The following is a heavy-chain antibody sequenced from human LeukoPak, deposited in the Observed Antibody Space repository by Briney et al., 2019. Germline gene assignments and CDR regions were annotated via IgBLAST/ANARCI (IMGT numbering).Heavy chain of an antibody. V-gene: IGHV3-30*02. CDR3: AKLGVVAAATGGIDP. D-gene: IGHD2-2*01. CDR2: IRYDGSNK. CDR1: GFTFSSYG. Sequence: GGSLRLSCAASGFTFSSYGMHWVRQAPGKGLEWVAFIRYDGSNKYYADSVKGRFTISRDNSKNTLYLQMNSLRAEDTAVYYCAKLGVVAAATGGIDPWGQGTLVTVSS. J-gene: IGHJ5*02.